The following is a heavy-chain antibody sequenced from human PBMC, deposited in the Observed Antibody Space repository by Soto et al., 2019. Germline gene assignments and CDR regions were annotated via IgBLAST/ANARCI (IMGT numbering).Heavy chain of an antibody. CDR3: ATGRDSGWYRTFDS. J-gene: IGHJ4*02. Sequence: SETLSLTCIVSGGSVSSGSYRWTWIRQPPGKGLEWIGYVYYSGSTNYNPSLKSRVTISVDTSKNEFSLRLRSVTAADTAVYYCATGRDSGWYRTFDSWGRGTLVTVSS. V-gene: IGHV4-61*01. CDR1: GGSVSSGSYR. D-gene: IGHD6-19*01. CDR2: VYYSGST.